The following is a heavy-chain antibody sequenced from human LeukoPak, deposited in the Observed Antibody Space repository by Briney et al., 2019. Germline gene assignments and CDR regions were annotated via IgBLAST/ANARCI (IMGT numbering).Heavy chain of an antibody. CDR2: LSTGGDRT. CDR3: VKEGGLYNSGGYFDY. CDR1: GFTFSDYY. V-gene: IGHV3-23*01. D-gene: IGHD5-24*01. Sequence: GGSLRLSCAASGFTFSDYYMGWVRQAPGKGLEWVSTLSTGGDRTYYADSVKGRFTISRDTSKNTLYVEMNSLRAEDTAIYYCVKEGGLYNSGGYFDYWGQGTLVTVSS. J-gene: IGHJ4*02.